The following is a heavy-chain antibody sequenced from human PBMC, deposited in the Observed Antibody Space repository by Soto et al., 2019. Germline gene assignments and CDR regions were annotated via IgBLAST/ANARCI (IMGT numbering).Heavy chain of an antibody. Sequence: QVQLVESGGGLVKPGGSLRLSCAASGFTFSDYYMSWIRQAPGKGLEWISYISSSSSYTNYADSVKGRFTISRDNAKNSLYLQMNSLRAEDTAVYYCVRGGRYTYGFVDYWGQGTLVTVSS. CDR1: GFTFSDYY. J-gene: IGHJ4*02. D-gene: IGHD5-18*01. V-gene: IGHV3-11*05. CDR2: ISSSSSYT. CDR3: VRGGRYTYGFVDY.